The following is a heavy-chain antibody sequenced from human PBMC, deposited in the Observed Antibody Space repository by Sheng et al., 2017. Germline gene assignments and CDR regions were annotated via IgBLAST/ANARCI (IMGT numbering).Heavy chain of an antibody. CDR1: GFTFSSYG. V-gene: IGHV3-33*01. CDR3: ARDPVVPAATKYYYYYYGMDV. D-gene: IGHD2-2*01. Sequence: ESGGGVVQPGRSLRLSCAASGFTFSSYGMHWVRQAPGKGLEWVAVIWYDGSNKYYADSVKGRFTISRDNSENTLYLQMNSLRAEDTAVYYCARDPVVPAATKYYYYYYGMDVWDQGP. CDR2: IWYDGSNK. J-gene: IGHJ6*02.